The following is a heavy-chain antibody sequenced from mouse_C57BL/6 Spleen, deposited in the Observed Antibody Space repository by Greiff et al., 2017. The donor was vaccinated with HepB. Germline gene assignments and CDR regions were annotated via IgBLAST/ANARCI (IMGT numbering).Heavy chain of an antibody. CDR1: GFTFSSYA. D-gene: IGHD1-1*01. CDR3: TREPYGSSDWYFDV. J-gene: IGHJ1*03. V-gene: IGHV5-9-1*02. Sequence: EVKLMESGEGLVKPGGSLKLSCAASGFTFSSYAMSWVRQTPEKRLEWVAYISSGGDYIYYADTVKGRFTISRDNARNTLYLQMSSLKSEDTAMYYCTREPYGSSDWYFDVWGTGTTVTVSS. CDR2: ISSGGDYI.